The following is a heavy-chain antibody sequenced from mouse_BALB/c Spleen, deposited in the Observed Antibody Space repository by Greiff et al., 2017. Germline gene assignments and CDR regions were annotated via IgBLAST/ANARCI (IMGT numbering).Heavy chain of an antibody. D-gene: IGHD2-1*01. CDR2: ISSGGSYT. CDR3: TRVDGNYGY. CDR1: GFTFSSYT. J-gene: IGHJ2*01. Sequence: EVKVVESGGGLVKPGGSLKLSCAASGFTFSSYTMSWVRQTPEKRLEWVATISSGGSYTYYPDSVKGRFTISRDNAKNTLYLQMSSLKSEDTAMYYCTRVDGNYGYWGQGTTLTVSS. V-gene: IGHV5-6-4*01.